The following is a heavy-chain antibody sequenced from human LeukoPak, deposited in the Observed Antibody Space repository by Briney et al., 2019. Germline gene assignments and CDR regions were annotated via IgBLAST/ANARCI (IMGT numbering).Heavy chain of an antibody. V-gene: IGHV1-69*05. CDR3: ARDRGDYSPFDY. CDR1: GGTFSSYA. CDR2: IIPIFGTA. Sequence: SVKVSCKASGGTFSSYAISWVRQAPGQGLEWMGGIIPIFGTANYAQKFQGRVTITTDESTSTAYMELSSLRAEDTAVYYCARDRGDYSPFDYWGQGTLVTVSS. D-gene: IGHD4-11*01. J-gene: IGHJ4*02.